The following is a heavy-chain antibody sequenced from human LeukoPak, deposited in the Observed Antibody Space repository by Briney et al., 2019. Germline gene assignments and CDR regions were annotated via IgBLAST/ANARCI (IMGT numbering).Heavy chain of an antibody. CDR3: ARPPRRVGYYFDY. V-gene: IGHV3-30*02. CDR2: IRYDGSNK. CDR1: GFTFSSYG. J-gene: IGHJ4*02. Sequence: GALRLSCAASGFTFSSYGMHWVRQAPGKGLEWVAFIRYDGSNKYYADSVKGRFTISRDNSKNTLYLQMNSLRAEDTAVYYCARPPRRVGYYFDYWGQGTLVTVSS. D-gene: IGHD3-16*01.